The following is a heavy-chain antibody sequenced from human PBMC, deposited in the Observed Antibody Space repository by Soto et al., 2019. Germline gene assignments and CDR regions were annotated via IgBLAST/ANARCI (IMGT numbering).Heavy chain of an antibody. D-gene: IGHD3-22*01. Sequence: QVQLQESGPGLVKPSQTLSLTCTVSGASISSGDYYWSWIRQPPGKGLEWIGYIYYSGTTYYNPFLKSRVTISVDTSKNQFSLKLSSVTAADTAMYYCARIEYYYDSGGGLWGQGTLVTVSS. V-gene: IGHV4-30-4*01. J-gene: IGHJ4*02. CDR1: GASISSGDYY. CDR3: ARIEYYYDSGGGL. CDR2: IYYSGTT.